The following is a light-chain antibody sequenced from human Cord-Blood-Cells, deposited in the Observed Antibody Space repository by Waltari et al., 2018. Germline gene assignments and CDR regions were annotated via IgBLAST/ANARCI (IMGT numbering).Light chain of an antibody. CDR2: EVS. J-gene: IGLJ2*01. V-gene: IGLV2-14*01. CDR3: SSYTSSSTVV. CDR1: SSDVGGYNH. Sequence: QSALTQPASVSGSPGQSITIPCTGTSSDVGGYNHVSWYQHHPGKAPKRMIYEVSKRPSGVSNRFSGSKSGNPASLTISGLQAEDEADYYCSSYTSSSTVVFGGGTKLTVL.